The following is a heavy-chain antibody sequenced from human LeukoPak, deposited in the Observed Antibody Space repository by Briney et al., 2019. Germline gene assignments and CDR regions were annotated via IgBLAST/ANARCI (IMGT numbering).Heavy chain of an antibody. CDR3: ASAFITMVRGVMFYYYYGMDV. D-gene: IGHD3-10*01. CDR2: ISYDGSNK. J-gene: IGHJ6*02. CDR1: GFTFSSYG. Sequence: GGSLRLSCAASGFTFSSYGMHWVRQAPGKGLEWVAVISYDGSNKYYADSVKGRFTISRDNSKNTLYLQMNSLRAEDTAVYYCASAFITMVRGVMFYYYYGMDVWCQGTTVTVSS. V-gene: IGHV3-30*03.